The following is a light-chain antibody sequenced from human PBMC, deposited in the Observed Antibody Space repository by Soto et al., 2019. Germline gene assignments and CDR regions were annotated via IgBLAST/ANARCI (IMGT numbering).Light chain of an antibody. Sequence: QSALAQPASVSGSPGQSITISCTGTSSDVGAYNYVSWYHQHHPGKAPELIIYDVTDRPSGVSTRFSGSKSGNPASLTISWLQAEDEGDYYCSSYTTIKTVIFGGGTKVTVL. CDR3: SSYTTIKTVI. J-gene: IGLJ2*01. V-gene: IGLV2-14*01. CDR1: SSDVGAYNY. CDR2: DVT.